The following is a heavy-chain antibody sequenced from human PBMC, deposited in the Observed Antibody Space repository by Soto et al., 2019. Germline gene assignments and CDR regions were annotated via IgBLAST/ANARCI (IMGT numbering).Heavy chain of an antibody. Sequence: HPGGSLRLSCAASGFSFSSYGMYWVRQAPGRGLEWVAVISYDGSNKYYADSVKGRFTISRDSSENTLYLQMNSLRGEDTAVYYCAKDRRTYYDGGGYIKPRYYYGLDVWGQGTTVTVSS. D-gene: IGHD3-22*01. J-gene: IGHJ6*02. CDR3: AKDRRTYYDGGGYIKPRYYYGLDV. V-gene: IGHV3-30*18. CDR2: ISYDGSNK. CDR1: GFSFSSYG.